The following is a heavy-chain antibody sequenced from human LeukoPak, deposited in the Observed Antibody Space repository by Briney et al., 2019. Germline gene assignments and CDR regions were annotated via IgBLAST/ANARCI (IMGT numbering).Heavy chain of an antibody. CDR1: GYTLTELS. V-gene: IGHV1-24*01. D-gene: IGHD1-26*01. Sequence: ASVKVSCKVSGYTLTELSMHWVRQAPGKGLEWMGGFDPEDGETIYAQKFQGRVTMTEDTSTDTAYMELRSLRSDDTAVYYCARAHTSGSYWVDYWGQGTLVTVSS. CDR2: FDPEDGET. J-gene: IGHJ4*02. CDR3: ARAHTSGSYWVDY.